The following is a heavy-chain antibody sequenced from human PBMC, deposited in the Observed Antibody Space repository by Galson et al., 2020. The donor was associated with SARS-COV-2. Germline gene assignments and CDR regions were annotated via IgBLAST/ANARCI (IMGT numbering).Heavy chain of an antibody. D-gene: IGHD6-19*01. Sequence: GGSLRLSCEVPGFTFNDFWMSWFRQAPGKGLEWVANIKGDGSETNYADFVKGRFSISRDNAANSLYLQMNSLRVEDSAVYYCSREGWQGGYWGHGTRVTVSS. V-gene: IGHV3-7*01. CDR1: GFTFNDFW. CDR2: IKGDGSET. CDR3: SREGWQGGY. J-gene: IGHJ4*01.